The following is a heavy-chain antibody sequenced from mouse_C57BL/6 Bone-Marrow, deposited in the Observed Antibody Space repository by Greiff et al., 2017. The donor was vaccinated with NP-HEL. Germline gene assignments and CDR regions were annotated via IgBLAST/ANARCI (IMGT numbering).Heavy chain of an antibody. CDR1: GFTFSSYG. D-gene: IGHD1-1*01. J-gene: IGHJ3*01. CDR3: ARQVLGFAY. CDR2: ISSGGSYT. Sequence: EVQVVESGGDLVKPGGSLKLSCAASGFTFSSYGMSWVRQTPDKRLEWVATISSGGSYTYYPDSVKGRFTISRDNAKNTLYLQMSSLKSEDTAMYYCARQVLGFAYWGQGTLVTVSA. V-gene: IGHV5-6*01.